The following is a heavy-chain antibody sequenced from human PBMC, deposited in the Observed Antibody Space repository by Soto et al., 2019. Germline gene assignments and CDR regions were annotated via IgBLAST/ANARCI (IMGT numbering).Heavy chain of an antibody. J-gene: IGHJ2*01. CDR2: IRSKANNYAT. Sequence: EVQLVESGGGLVQPGGSLKLSCAASGFTFSGSAMHWVRQASGKGLEWVGRIRSKANNYATVYAASVKGRFTISRDDSKNTAHRQMNSLKTEDTAVYYCARHALQYSGGDFYLLPYCDLWRRGTLFTVSS. CDR1: GFTFSGSA. D-gene: IGHD2-21*02. V-gene: IGHV3-73*02. CDR3: ARHALQYSGGDFYLLPYCDL.